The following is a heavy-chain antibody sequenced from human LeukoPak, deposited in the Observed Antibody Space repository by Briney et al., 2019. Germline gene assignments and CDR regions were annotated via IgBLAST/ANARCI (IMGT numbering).Heavy chain of an antibody. D-gene: IGHD1-26*01. CDR1: GFTFSNAW. CDR2: ITTSSSYI. V-gene: IGHV3-21*04. Sequence: GGSLRLSCAASGFTFSNAWMSWVRQAPGKGLEWVSSITTSSSYIYYADSVKGRFTISRDNSKNTLYLQMNSLTAEDTAVYYCARDRMGAILYFDYWGQGTLVTVSS. CDR3: ARDRMGAILYFDY. J-gene: IGHJ4*02.